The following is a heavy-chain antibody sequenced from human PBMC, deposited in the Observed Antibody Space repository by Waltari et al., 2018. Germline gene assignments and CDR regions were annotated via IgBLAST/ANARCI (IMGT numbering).Heavy chain of an antibody. V-gene: IGHV4-59*01. D-gene: IGHD6-13*01. CDR3: ARIGAAAAFDP. CDR2: IYYSGST. CDR1: GRSISSYY. J-gene: IGHJ5*02. Sequence: QVQLQESGPGLVKPSETLSLTCTVSGRSISSYYWSWIRQPPGKGLEWIGYIYYSGSTNYNPSLKSRVTISVDTSKNQFSLKLSSVTAADTAVYYCARIGAAAAFDPWGQGTLVTVSS.